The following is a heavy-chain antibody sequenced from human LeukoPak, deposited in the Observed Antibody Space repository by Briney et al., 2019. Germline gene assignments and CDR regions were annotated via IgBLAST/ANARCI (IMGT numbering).Heavy chain of an antibody. Sequence: SVKVSCKASGFTFTSSAMQWVRQARGQRLEWIGWIVVGSGNTNYAQKFQERVTITRDMSTSTAYMELSSLRSEDTAVYYCAAEDGSSWYWDAFDIWGQGTMVTVSS. V-gene: IGHV1-58*02. CDR2: IVVGSGNT. CDR1: GFTFTSSA. CDR3: AAEDGSSWYWDAFDI. J-gene: IGHJ3*02. D-gene: IGHD6-13*01.